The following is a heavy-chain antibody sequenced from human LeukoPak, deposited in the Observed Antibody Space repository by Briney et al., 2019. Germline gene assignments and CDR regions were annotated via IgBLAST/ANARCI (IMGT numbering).Heavy chain of an antibody. CDR3: ARDTSPETLGV. J-gene: IGHJ4*02. CDR2: IYSSGST. CDR1: GGSISTYY. V-gene: IGHV4-59*01. D-gene: IGHD2/OR15-2a*01. Sequence: PSETLSLTCTVSGGSISTYYWSWIRQPPGKGLEWIGHIYSSGSTNYNPSLKSRVTMSVDTSKNQFSLKLSSVTAADTAIYYCARDTSPETLGVWGQGTLVTVSS.